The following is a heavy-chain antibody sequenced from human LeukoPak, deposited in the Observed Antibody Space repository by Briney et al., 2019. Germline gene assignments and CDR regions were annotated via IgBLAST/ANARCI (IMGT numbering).Heavy chain of an antibody. CDR1: GFTFSDYY. CDR3: AREDYDSSGYYSY. V-gene: IGHV3-11*04. J-gene: IGHJ4*02. CDR2: ISSSGSTI. Sequence: GGSLRLSCAASGFTFSDYYMSWIRQAPGKGLEWVSCISSSGSTIYYADSVKGRFTISRDNAKNSLYPQMNSLRAEDTAVYYCAREDYDSSGYYSYWGQGTLVTVSS. D-gene: IGHD3-22*01.